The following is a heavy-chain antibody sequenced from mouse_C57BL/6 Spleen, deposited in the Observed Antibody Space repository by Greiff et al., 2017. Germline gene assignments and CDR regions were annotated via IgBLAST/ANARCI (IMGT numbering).Heavy chain of an antibody. J-gene: IGHJ2*01. CDR3: ARCDYYGSPFGY. V-gene: IGHV1-18*01. CDR1: GYTFTDYN. D-gene: IGHD1-1*01. CDR2: ITPNNGGT. Sequence: EVKLQESGPELVKPGASVKIPCKASGYTFTDYNMDWVKQSHGKSLEWIGDITPNNGGTIYNQKFKGKATLTVDKSSSTAYMELRSLTSEDTAVYYCARCDYYGSPFGYWGKGTTLTGSS.